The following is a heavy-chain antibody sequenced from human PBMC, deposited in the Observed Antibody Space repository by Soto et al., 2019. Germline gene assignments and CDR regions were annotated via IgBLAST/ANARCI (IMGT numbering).Heavy chain of an antibody. CDR1: GGSISSSSYY. J-gene: IGHJ4*02. Sequence: QLQLQESGPGLVKPSETLSLTCTVSGGSISSSSYYWGWIRQPPGKGLEWIGSIYYSGSTYYNPSLQCRVTISVDTSTNQFSLTLCSVTTADTAVYSCARPVAGYSSGLDYWGQGTLVTVSS. V-gene: IGHV4-39*01. CDR2: IYYSGST. D-gene: IGHD6-19*01. CDR3: ARPVAGYSSGLDY.